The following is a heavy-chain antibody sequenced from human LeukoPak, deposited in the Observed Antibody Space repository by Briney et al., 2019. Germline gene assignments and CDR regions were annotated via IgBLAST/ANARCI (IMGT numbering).Heavy chain of an antibody. J-gene: IGHJ5*02. CDR1: GYTVTGYY. D-gene: IGHD3-9*01. V-gene: IGHV1-2*02. CDR2: INPNSGGT. Sequence: GASVRVSGKASGYTVTGYYMRWGRQAPGQGLEGRGWINPNSGGTNDAQKFQGRVTMTRDTSISTAYMELSRLRSDDTAVYYCARGALFRYFDTWFDLWGQGTLVTVSS. CDR3: ARGALFRYFDTWFDL.